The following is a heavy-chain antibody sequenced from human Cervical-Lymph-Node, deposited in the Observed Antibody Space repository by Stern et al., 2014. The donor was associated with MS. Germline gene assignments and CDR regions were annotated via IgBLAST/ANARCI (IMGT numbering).Heavy chain of an antibody. V-gene: IGHV3-21*01. J-gene: IGHJ4*02. CDR1: RFPFSTYS. D-gene: IGHD3-3*01. Sequence: VQLVQSGGGLVKPGGSLRLSCAASRFPFSTYSMNWVRQAPGKGLEWVSSITSTSVYKDYADSVKGRFTISRDNAKNSLYLQMSSLRAEDTAVYYCASKKSIFGAAFDYWGQGTLVTVSS. CDR3: ASKKSIFGAAFDY. CDR2: ITSTSVYK.